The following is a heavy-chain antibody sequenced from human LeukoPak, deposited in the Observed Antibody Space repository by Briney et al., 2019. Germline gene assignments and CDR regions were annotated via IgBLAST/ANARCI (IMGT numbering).Heavy chain of an antibody. Sequence: GGSLRLSCAASGLSFTSYWMSWVRQAPGKGLERVANIKQDGSEKFYVDSVKGRFTISRDNVKNSLYLQVNSLRVEDTAVYYCARGDFNDNGDYVDAFDVWGQGTMVTVSS. CDR2: IKQDGSEK. CDR1: GLSFTSYW. CDR3: ARGDFNDNGDYVDAFDV. V-gene: IGHV3-7*01. D-gene: IGHD4-17*01. J-gene: IGHJ3*01.